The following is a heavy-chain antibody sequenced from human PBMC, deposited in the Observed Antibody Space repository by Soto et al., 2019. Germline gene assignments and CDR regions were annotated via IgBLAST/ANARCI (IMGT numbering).Heavy chain of an antibody. Sequence: ASVKVSCKASGYTFTNYEINWVRQATGQGLEWMGWMNPGSGNTGYAHKFQGRVTMTRNISISTAYMELSRLGSDDTAIYYCARMASSGSLNWFDPWGQGTLVTVSS. V-gene: IGHV1-8*01. CDR1: GYTFTNYE. D-gene: IGHD3-10*01. CDR3: ARMASSGSLNWFDP. CDR2: MNPGSGNT. J-gene: IGHJ5*02.